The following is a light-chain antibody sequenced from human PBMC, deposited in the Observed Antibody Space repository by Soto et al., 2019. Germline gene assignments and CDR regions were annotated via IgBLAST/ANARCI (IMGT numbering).Light chain of an antibody. CDR1: QSVSRN. CDR2: GAS. V-gene: IGKV3-15*01. Sequence: EIVMTQSPATLSVSPGERATLSCRASQSVSRNVVWYQQKGGQAPRLLIYGASTRATGTPARFSGSGSGTEFTLTISRLQSEDFAVYFCQQYNVWPTFGQGTRLDIK. CDR3: QQYNVWPT. J-gene: IGKJ5*01.